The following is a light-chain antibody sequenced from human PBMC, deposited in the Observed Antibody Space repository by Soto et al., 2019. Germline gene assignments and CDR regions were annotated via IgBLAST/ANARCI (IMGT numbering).Light chain of an antibody. CDR2: AAS. CDR1: QTIGNY. V-gene: IGKV1-39*01. Sequence: DIQITQAPSSLPASVGDRVTITCRASQTIGNYLNWYQQRPGKAPNLLISAASTLQSGVPSRFSGSGSGTDFTLTITSLQPEDFATYYCQQSYNTPRTFGQGTKVDIK. J-gene: IGKJ1*01. CDR3: QQSYNTPRT.